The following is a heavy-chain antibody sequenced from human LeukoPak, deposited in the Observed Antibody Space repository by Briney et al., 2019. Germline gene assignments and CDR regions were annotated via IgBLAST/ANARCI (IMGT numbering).Heavy chain of an antibody. D-gene: IGHD3-22*01. V-gene: IGHV4-39*01. CDR2: IFYNGNT. CDR1: GGSILDSTYY. J-gene: IGHJ5*02. Sequence: SETLSLTCTVSGGSILDSTYYWAWIRQPPGKGLEWIATIFYNGNTHYNPSLKSRVTMSVDTVKNQSSLNLNSVTAADTAVYYCARQSSGYYYGWFDPWGQGTLVTVSS. CDR3: ARQSSGYYYGWFDP.